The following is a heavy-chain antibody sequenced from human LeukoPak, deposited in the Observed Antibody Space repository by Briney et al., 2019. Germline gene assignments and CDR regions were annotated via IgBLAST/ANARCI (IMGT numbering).Heavy chain of an antibody. D-gene: IGHD2-2*01. Sequence: GGSLRLSCAASGLTVSSNYMSWVRQAPGRGLEWVSVIYAGGRTYYADSVKGRFTISRHNSNNTLYLQMNSLRPEDTAVYYCARVIYQLVFDYWGEGTLVSVSS. V-gene: IGHV3-53*04. CDR1: GLTVSSNY. CDR2: IYAGGRT. J-gene: IGHJ4*02. CDR3: ARVIYQLVFDY.